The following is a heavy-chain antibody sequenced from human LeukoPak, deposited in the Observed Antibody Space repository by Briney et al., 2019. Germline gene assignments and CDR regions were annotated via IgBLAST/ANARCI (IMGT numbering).Heavy chain of an antibody. D-gene: IGHD2-21*01. CDR3: ARLPIAKRAMDV. CDR1: GDSIRSGDSY. CDR2: IYYVGRP. J-gene: IGHJ6*02. V-gene: IGHV4-39*01. Sequence: SETLSLTCSVSGDSIRSGDSYWGWIRQDPWKGLEWIGSIYYVGRPHYNPSLNSRQVTMSVDTLKNQFSLKLTSVTAADTAVYYCARLPIAKRAMDVWGQGTTVTVSS.